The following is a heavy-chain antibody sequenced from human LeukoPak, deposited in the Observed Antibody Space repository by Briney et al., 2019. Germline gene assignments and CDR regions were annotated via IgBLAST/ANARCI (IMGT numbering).Heavy chain of an antibody. J-gene: IGHJ5*02. CDR1: GGSFSGYY. Sequence: SETLSLTCAVYGGSFSGYYWSWIRQPPGKGLEWIAFTHESGTTNYNPSLKSRVTMSLDTSKNQFSLRLSSVTTADTAFYYCARSRGGYGDYGSWFDPWGQGTLVNVSP. D-gene: IGHD4-17*01. CDR2: THESGTT. V-gene: IGHV4-34*10. CDR3: ARSRGGYGDYGSWFDP.